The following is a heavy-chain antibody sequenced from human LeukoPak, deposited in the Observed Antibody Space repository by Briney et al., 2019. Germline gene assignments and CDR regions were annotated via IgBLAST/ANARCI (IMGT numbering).Heavy chain of an antibody. Sequence: SETLSLTCTVSGGSISSYYWAWIRQSPEKGLEWIGSIYYSGSTYYNVSLKSRVTISVDTSKNQFSLKLSSVTAADTAVYYCARDRREYSGYDWVDYWGQGTLVTVSS. V-gene: IGHV4-39*07. CDR3: ARDRREYSGYDWVDY. CDR1: GGSISSYY. D-gene: IGHD5-12*01. CDR2: IYYSGST. J-gene: IGHJ4*02.